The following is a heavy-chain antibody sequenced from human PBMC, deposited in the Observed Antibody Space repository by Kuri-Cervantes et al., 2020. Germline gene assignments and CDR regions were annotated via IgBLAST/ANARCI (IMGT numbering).Heavy chain of an antibody. J-gene: IGHJ4*02. Sequence: GSLRLSCAVYGGSFSGYYWSWIRQPPGKGLEWIGEINHSGSTNFNPSLKSRITISVDTSKNQFSLKLTSVTAADTSLYYCAKGMTKLDYWGQGTLVTVSS. CDR2: INHSGST. CDR1: GGSFSGYY. CDR3: AKGMTKLDY. V-gene: IGHV4-34*01.